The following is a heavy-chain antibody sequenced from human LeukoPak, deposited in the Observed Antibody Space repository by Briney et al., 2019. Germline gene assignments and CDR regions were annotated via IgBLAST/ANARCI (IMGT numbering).Heavy chain of an antibody. D-gene: IGHD3-16*01. CDR2: FDPEDGET. CDR3: ATSNYDYVWGSFTPPYYFDY. V-gene: IGHV1-24*01. CDR1: GYTLTELS. J-gene: IGHJ4*02. Sequence: ASVKVSCKVSGYTLTELSMHWVRQAPGKGLEWMGGFDPEDGETIYAQKFQGRVTMTEDTSTDTAYMELSSLRSDDTAVYYCATSNYDYVWGSFTPPYYFDYWGQGTLVTVSS.